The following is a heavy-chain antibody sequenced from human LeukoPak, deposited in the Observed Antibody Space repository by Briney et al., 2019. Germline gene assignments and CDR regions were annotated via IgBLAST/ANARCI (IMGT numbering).Heavy chain of an antibody. CDR1: GGTFSSYA. V-gene: IGHV1-69*10. Sequence: ASVKVSCKASGGTFSSYAISWVRQAPGQGLEWMGGINPNLGTANYAQKFQGRVTITTDKSTSTAYMELSSLRSEDTAVDDCARLQGDYDIRRSAFDFWGQGTLVTVSS. CDR3: ARLQGDYDIRRSAFDF. D-gene: IGHD3-22*01. J-gene: IGHJ3*01. CDR2: INPNLGTA.